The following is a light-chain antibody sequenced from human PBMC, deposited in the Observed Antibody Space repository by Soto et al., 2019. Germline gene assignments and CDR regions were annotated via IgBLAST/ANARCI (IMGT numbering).Light chain of an antibody. CDR1: SSDVATYNY. CDR3: SSYTSSFTVV. J-gene: IGLJ2*01. V-gene: IGLV2-14*01. CDR2: EVS. Sequence: QSALTQPASVSGSPGQSITISCTGTSSDVATYNYVSWYQQHPGKAPKLMIYEVSNRPSGVSNRFSGSKSGNTASLTISGLQAEDEADYYCSSYTSSFTVVFGGGTKLTVL.